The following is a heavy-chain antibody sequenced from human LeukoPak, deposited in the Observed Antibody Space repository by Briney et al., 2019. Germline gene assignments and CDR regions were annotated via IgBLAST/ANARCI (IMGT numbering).Heavy chain of an antibody. CDR3: ARRRYCSGGSCYKKYWFDP. J-gene: IGHJ5*02. CDR2: INHSGST. Sequence: MTSETLSLTCAVYGGSFSGYYWSWIRQPPGKGLEWIGEINHSGSTNYNPSLKSRVTISVDTSKNQFSLKLSSVTAADTAVYYCARRRYCSGGSCYKKYWFDPWGQGTLVTVSS. D-gene: IGHD2-15*01. CDR1: GGSFSGYY. V-gene: IGHV4-34*01.